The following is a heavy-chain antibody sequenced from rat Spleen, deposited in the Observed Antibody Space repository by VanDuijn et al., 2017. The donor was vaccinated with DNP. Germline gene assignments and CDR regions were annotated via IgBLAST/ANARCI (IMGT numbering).Heavy chain of an antibody. CDR1: GYSITSHY. Sequence: EVQLQESGPGLVKPSQPLSLTCSVTGYSITSHYWGWIRKFPGNKMEWIGHISYSGSTSYNPSLKSRISITRDTSKNQFFLQLNSVTTEDTATYYCAMVAATSLDYWGQGVMVTVSS. D-gene: IGHD1-2*01. V-gene: IGHV3-1*01. J-gene: IGHJ2*01. CDR2: ISYSGST. CDR3: AMVAATSLDY.